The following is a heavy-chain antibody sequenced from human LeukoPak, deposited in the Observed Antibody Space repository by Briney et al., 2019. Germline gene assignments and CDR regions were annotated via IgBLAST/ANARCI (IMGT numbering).Heavy chain of an antibody. V-gene: IGHV1-46*01. D-gene: IGHD3-3*01. J-gene: IGHJ4*02. CDR3: ASSLNPHGYDFWSGYYKGY. CDR2: INPSGGST. Sequence: GGSVKVSCKASGYTFTSYYMHWVRQAPGQGLEWMGIINPSGGSTSCAQKFQGRVTMTRDTSTSTVYMELSSLRSEDTAVYYCASSLNPHGYDFWSGYYKGYWGQGTLVTVSS. CDR1: GYTFTSYY.